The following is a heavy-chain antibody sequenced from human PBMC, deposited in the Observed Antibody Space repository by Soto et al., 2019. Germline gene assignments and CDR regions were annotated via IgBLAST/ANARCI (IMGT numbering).Heavy chain of an antibody. D-gene: IGHD2-21*02. Sequence: SETLSLTCTVPGGSISGYYWSWIRQPPGKGLEWIGYMYNTGSTVYNPSFKSRVTISVDTSKNQFSLKLNSVTAADTAVYYCARDLWGYCGTDCYPLDVWGQGTTVTVSS. CDR3: ARDLWGYCGTDCYPLDV. CDR2: MYNTGST. J-gene: IGHJ6*02. V-gene: IGHV4-59*01. CDR1: GGSISGYY.